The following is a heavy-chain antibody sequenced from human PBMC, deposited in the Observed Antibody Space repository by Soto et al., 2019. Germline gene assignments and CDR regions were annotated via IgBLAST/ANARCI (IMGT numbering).Heavy chain of an antibody. CDR3: ARKYSSSSPSEF. V-gene: IGHV1-46*01. CDR1: GYIFTSHY. Sequence: ASVKVSCKASGYIFTSHYMHWVRQAPGQGLEWMGVINPTGGSTSYAQKFQGRVTMTRDTSTSTVYMELSSLRSEDTAVCYCARKYSSSSPSEFWGQGTLVTVSS. CDR2: INPTGGST. D-gene: IGHD6-6*01. J-gene: IGHJ4*02.